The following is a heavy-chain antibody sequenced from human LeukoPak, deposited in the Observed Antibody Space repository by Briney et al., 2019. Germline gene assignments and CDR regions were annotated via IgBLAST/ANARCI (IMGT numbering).Heavy chain of an antibody. V-gene: IGHV1-18*01. J-gene: IGHJ3*02. D-gene: IGHD3-22*01. CDR3: ATEWLLQGGNAFDI. CDR1: GYTFTSYG. Sequence: ASVKVSCKASGYTFTSYGISWVRQGPGQGLEWMGWISAYNGNTNYAQKLQGRVTMTTDTSTSTAYMELSSLRSEDTAVYYCATEWLLQGGNAFDIWSQGTMVTVSS. CDR2: ISAYNGNT.